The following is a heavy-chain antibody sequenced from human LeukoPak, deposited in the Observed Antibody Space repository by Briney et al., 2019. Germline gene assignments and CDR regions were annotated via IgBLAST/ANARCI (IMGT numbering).Heavy chain of an antibody. CDR3: ARDLLRVNDDAFDI. Sequence: PGGSLRLSCAASGFTFSSYSMNWVRQAPGKGLECVSSISSSSSYIYYADSVKGRFTISRDNAKNSLYLQMNSLRAEDTAVYYCARDLLRVNDDAFDIWGQGTMVTASS. V-gene: IGHV3-21*01. CDR2: ISSSSSYI. CDR1: GFTFSSYS. J-gene: IGHJ3*02. D-gene: IGHD4-17*01.